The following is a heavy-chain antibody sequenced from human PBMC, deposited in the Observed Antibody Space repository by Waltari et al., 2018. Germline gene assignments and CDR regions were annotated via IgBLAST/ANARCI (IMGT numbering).Heavy chain of an antibody. CDR3: AREGEWLFYYYYGMDV. CDR2: ISSSSSYI. J-gene: IGHJ6*02. D-gene: IGHD6-19*01. CDR1: GFTFSSYS. V-gene: IGHV3-21*01. Sequence: EVQLVESGGGMVKPGGSLRLSCAASGFTFSSYSMNWVRQAPGKGLEWFSSISSSSSYIYYADSVKGRFTISRDNAKNSLYLQMNSLRAEDTAVYYCAREGEWLFYYYYGMDVWGQGTTVTVSS.